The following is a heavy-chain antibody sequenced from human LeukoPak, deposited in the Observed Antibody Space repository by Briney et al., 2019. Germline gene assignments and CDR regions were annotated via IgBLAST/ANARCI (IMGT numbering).Heavy chain of an antibody. Sequence: GGSLRLSCAASGFTFSSYAMSWVRQAPGKGLEWISAISGSGGSTYYPGSVKGRFTISRENAKNSLYLQMNSLRAGDTAVYYCARSDGYYYMDVWGKGTTVTVSS. V-gene: IGHV3-23*01. CDR3: ARSDGYYYMDV. D-gene: IGHD2-21*02. J-gene: IGHJ6*03. CDR1: GFTFSSYA. CDR2: ISGSGGST.